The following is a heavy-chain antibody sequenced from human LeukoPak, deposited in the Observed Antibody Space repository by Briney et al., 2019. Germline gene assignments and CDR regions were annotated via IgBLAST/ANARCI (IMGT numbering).Heavy chain of an antibody. CDR3: ARAPVGNGPDY. Sequence: SETLSLTCAVYGGSFSGYYWGWLRQPPGKGLEWIGSIYYSGSTYYNPSLKSRVTISVDTSKNQFSLKLSSVTAADTAVYYCARAPVGNGPDYWGQGTLVTVSS. V-gene: IGHV4-39*01. CDR1: GGSFSGYY. D-gene: IGHD7-27*01. J-gene: IGHJ4*02. CDR2: IYYSGST.